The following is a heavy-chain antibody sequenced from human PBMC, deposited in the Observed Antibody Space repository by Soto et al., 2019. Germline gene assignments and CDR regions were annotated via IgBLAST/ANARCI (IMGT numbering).Heavy chain of an antibody. V-gene: IGHV1-3*01. CDR2: INPGKETT. CDR1: GYTFTSYA. J-gene: IGHJ3*01. D-gene: IGHD3-10*01. CDR3: ARDPEYGSGSLDV. Sequence: QGQLVQSGAEVKKPGASVKVSCEASGYTFTSYAIHWVRQAPGQRLECMGWINPGKETTRYSQRFQGRVTITSDTSANTVYMLLSSVTSEDTALYFCARDPEYGSGSLDVWGQGTMVIVSS.